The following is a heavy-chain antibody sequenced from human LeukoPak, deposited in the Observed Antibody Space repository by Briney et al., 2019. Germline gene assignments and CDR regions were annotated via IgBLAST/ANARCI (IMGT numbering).Heavy chain of an antibody. J-gene: IGHJ4*02. CDR1: GGSISSGGYY. D-gene: IGHD5-18*01. Sequence: SETLSLTCTVSGGSISSGGYYWSRIRQHPGKGLEWIGYIYYSGSTYYNPSLKSRVTISVDTSKNQFSLKLSSVTAADTAVYYCARVRIQLWAYYFDYWGQGTLVTVSS. CDR2: IYYSGST. V-gene: IGHV4-31*03. CDR3: ARVRIQLWAYYFDY.